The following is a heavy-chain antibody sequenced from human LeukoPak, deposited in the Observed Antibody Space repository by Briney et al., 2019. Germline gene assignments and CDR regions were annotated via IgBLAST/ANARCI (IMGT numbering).Heavy chain of an antibody. Sequence: SETLSLTCAVYGGSFSGYYWSWIRQPPGKGLEWIGETNHSGSTNYNPSLKSRVTISVDTSKNQFSLKLSSVTAADTAVYYCARIRPLWFGESYYYMDVWGKGTTVTISS. CDR2: TNHSGST. D-gene: IGHD3-10*01. V-gene: IGHV4-34*01. CDR1: GGSFSGYY. J-gene: IGHJ6*03. CDR3: ARIRPLWFGESYYYMDV.